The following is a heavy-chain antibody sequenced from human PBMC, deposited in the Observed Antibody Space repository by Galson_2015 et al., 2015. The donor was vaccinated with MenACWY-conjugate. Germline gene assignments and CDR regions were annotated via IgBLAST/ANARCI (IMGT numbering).Heavy chain of an antibody. CDR3: AREFSY. J-gene: IGHJ4*02. Sequence: SETLSLTCTVSGGSASSSGYYWTWIRQPPGKGLEWIGLIYDSGTTKYNPSLKGRVTISLDTSKNQASLKLSSVTAADTAVYYCAREFSYWGQGTLVTVSS. D-gene: IGHD2/OR15-2a*01. CDR1: GGSASSSGYY. CDR2: IYDSGTT. V-gene: IGHV4-61*08.